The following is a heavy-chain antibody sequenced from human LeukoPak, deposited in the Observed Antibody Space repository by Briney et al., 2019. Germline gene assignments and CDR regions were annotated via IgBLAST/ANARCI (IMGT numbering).Heavy chain of an antibody. V-gene: IGHV5-51*01. CDR1: GYSFNTYW. J-gene: IGHJ3*02. CDR2: IYPGDSDT. CDR3: ARLRPQDAFDI. Sequence: GESLKISCKGSGYSFNTYWIGWVRQMPGKGLEWMGIIYPGDSDTRYSPSFQGQVTISADKSISTAYLQWSSLKASDTAIYYCARLRPQDAFDIWGQGTMVTVSS.